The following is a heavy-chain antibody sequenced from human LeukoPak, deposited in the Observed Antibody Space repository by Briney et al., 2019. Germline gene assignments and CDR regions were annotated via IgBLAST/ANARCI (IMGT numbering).Heavy chain of an antibody. J-gene: IGHJ4*02. CDR2: INHSGIT. V-gene: IGHV4-34*01. Sequence: SETLSLTCAVYGGSFRGYYWSWIRQPPGKGVEWMGEINHSGITHHNLPLKSRVTMSLHTSKSKFYLKLSSVAAADTALYYRAIGVVGVIEVRVYYVDYWGQGTLVTVSS. CDR1: GGSFRGYY. D-gene: IGHD3-3*01. CDR3: AIGVVGVIEVRVYYVDY.